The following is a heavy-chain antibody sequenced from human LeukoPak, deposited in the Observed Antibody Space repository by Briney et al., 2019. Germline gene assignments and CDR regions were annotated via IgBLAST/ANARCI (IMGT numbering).Heavy chain of an antibody. CDR2: IRSKANSYAT. J-gene: IGHJ4*02. V-gene: IGHV3-73*01. CDR3: TRLYGARYSDY. CDR1: GFTFSGSA. Sequence: GGSLRLSCAASGFTFSGSAMHWVRQASGKGLEWVGRIRSKANSYATAYATLLKGRFTISRDDSKNTAYLQMNSLKIEDTAVYYCTRLYGARYSDYWGQGTLVTVSS. D-gene: IGHD4-17*01.